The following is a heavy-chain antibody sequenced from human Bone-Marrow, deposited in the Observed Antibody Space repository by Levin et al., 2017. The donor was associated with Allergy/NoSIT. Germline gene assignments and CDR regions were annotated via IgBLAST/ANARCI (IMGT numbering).Heavy chain of an antibody. Sequence: GESLKISCAASGFNFNIYGIHWVRQAPGKGLEWVALISFDGNNRSYADSVKGRFTISRDNSKKTVDLQMSSLRAGDTGVYFCAKAGVLESTGPLKNWGQGTVVTDSS. CDR1: GFNFNIYG. V-gene: IGHV3-30*18. J-gene: IGHJ4*02. D-gene: IGHD5/OR15-5a*01. CDR2: ISFDGNNR. CDR3: AKAGVLESTGPLKN.